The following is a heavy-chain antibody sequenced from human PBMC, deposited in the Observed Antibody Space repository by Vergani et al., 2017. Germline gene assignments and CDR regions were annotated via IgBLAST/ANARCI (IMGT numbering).Heavy chain of an antibody. V-gene: IGHV3-30-3*01. CDR1: GFTFSSYD. CDR3: ARLSWYSSVWNTSSAFYI. CDR2: ISYDGSNK. J-gene: IGHJ3*02. Sequence: QVQLVESGGGVVQPGRSLRLSCAASGFTFSSYDMHWVRQAPGKGLEWVAVISYDGSNKYYADSVKGRFTISRDNSKNTLYLQMNSLRAEDTAVYYCARLSWYSSVWNTSSAFYIWGQGTMVTVSS. D-gene: IGHD6-19*01.